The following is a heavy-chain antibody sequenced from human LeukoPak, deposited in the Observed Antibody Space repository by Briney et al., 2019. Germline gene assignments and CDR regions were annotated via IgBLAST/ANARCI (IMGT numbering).Heavy chain of an antibody. V-gene: IGHV4-59*08. CDR2: IYHSGST. Sequence: LSETLSLTCTVSGGSISSYYWSWIRQPPGKGLEWIGTIYHSGSTHYNPSLKSRVTLSVDTSKNQFSLKLRSVTAADTAVYYCASLPSNTVTHDYWGQGTLVTVSS. CDR3: ASLPSNTVTHDY. CDR1: GGSISSYY. J-gene: IGHJ4*02. D-gene: IGHD4-11*01.